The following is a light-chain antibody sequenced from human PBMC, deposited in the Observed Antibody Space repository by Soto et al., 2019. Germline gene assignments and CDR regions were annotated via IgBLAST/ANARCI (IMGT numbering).Light chain of an antibody. Sequence: QSVLTQPASVSGSPGQSITISCAGTMRDIGAYNLVSWYQQHPGKAPQLIIYEVRNRPSGISFRFSGSKSANTASLTISGLQAEDEADYYCSSFTSKSNPRFGGGTK. CDR3: SSFTSKSNPR. J-gene: IGLJ2*01. V-gene: IGLV2-14*03. CDR2: EVR. CDR1: MRDIGAYNL.